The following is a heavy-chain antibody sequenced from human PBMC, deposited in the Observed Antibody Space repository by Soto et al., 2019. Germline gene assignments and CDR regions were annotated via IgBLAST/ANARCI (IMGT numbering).Heavy chain of an antibody. CDR3: TRGGGIRTYYYYYGMDV. CDR1: GFTFSGSA. D-gene: IGHD1-20*01. Sequence: ETLSLSCAASGFTFSGSAMHWVRQASGKGLEWVGRIRSKANSYATAYAASVKGRFTISRDDSKNTAYLQMNSLKTEDTAVYYCTRGGGIRTYYYYYGMDVWGQGTTVTVSS. J-gene: IGHJ6*02. CDR2: IRSKANSYAT. V-gene: IGHV3-73*01.